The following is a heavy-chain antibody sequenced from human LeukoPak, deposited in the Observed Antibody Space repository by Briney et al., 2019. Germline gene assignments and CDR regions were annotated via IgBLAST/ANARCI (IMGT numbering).Heavy chain of an antibody. D-gene: IGHD3-16*01. CDR3: AKDGSWGDYYFYFYIDV. CDR1: GFTFSNSA. V-gene: IGHV3-23*01. J-gene: IGHJ6*03. CDR2: ISASGHYT. Sequence: GGSLRLTCEASGFTFSNSAMSWVRQAPGKGLEWVSGISASGHYTYNADSAKGRFTISRDNSKNTLYLQMNSLRAEDTALYYCAKDGSWGDYYFYFYIDVWGKGTTVTVSS.